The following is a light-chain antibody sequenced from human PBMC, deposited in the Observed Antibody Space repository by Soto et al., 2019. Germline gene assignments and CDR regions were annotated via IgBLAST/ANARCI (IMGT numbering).Light chain of an antibody. CDR1: SSDIGNYNY. Sequence: QSVLTQPASVSGSPGQSIAISCTGTSSDIGNYNYVSWYQQHPGKAPKLIIYEVSNRPSGVSNRSSGSKSGNTASLTISGLQADDEADYYCSSFTNSLTLVFGGGTQLTVL. J-gene: IGLJ3*02. CDR3: SSFTNSLTLV. V-gene: IGLV2-14*01. CDR2: EVS.